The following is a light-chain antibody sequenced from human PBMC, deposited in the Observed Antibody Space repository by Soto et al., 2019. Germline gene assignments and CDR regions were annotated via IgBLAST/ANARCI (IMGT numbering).Light chain of an antibody. J-gene: IGKJ1*01. CDR2: DAS. CDR1: QTISSGF. Sequence: EVMLSQSPGILCLSQRDRATLYCKASQTISSGFLAWYQQKVGQAPRLLIYDASNRATGVPDRFSGSGSGTDFSLTISRLEPEDFATYYCQQSYSTPRTFGQGTKAAIK. CDR3: QQSYSTPRT. V-gene: IGKV3D-20*02.